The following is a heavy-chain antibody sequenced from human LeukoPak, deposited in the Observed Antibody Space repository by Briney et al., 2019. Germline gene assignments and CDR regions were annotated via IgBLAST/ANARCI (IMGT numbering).Heavy chain of an antibody. J-gene: IGHJ4*02. CDR1: GGTFSSYA. CDR2: IIPIFGTA. D-gene: IGHD3-22*01. Sequence: SVKVSCKASGGTFSSYAISWVRQAPGQGLEWMGGIIPIFGTANYAQKFQGRVTITADKSTSTAYMELSSLRSEDTAVYYCATLGTYYCDSSARPLPDYWGQGTLVTVSS. CDR3: ATLGTYYCDSSARPLPDY. V-gene: IGHV1-69*06.